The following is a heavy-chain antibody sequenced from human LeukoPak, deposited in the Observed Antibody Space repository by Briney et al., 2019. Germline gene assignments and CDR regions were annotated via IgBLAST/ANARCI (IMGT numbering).Heavy chain of an antibody. CDR2: IYYSGST. CDR1: GGSISSYY. J-gene: IGHJ3*02. V-gene: IGHV4-59*01. D-gene: IGHD3-9*01. Sequence: SETLSLTCTVSGGSISSYYWSWIRQPPGKGLEWIGYIYYSGSTNYNPSLKSRVTISVDTSKNQFSLKLSSVTAADTAVYYCARGRYGILTGRPYAFDIWGQGTMVAVSS. CDR3: ARGRYGILTGRPYAFDI.